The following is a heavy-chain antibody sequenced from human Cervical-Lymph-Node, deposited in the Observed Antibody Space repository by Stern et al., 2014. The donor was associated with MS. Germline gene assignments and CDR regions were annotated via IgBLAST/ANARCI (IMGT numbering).Heavy chain of an antibody. Sequence: QLVQSGPEVKKPGTSVKVSCKASGFTFTSSAVQWVRQARGQRLARIGWIVVGRGNQHYAKKFQERVSITRDMSTSTAYMELSSLRSEDTAVYYCAADPPEFSSSWYDYYYYGMDVWGQGTTVTVSS. CDR2: IVVGRGNQ. CDR1: GFTFTSSA. J-gene: IGHJ6*02. V-gene: IGHV1-58*01. CDR3: AADPPEFSSSWYDYYYYGMDV. D-gene: IGHD6-13*01.